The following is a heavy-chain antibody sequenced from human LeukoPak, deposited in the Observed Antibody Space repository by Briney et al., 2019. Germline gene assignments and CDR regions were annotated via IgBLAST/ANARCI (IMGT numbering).Heavy chain of an antibody. D-gene: IGHD3-10*01. CDR1: GYSISSGYY. CDR3: AKDRWGFYGSGIF. J-gene: IGHJ4*02. CDR2: IYPSGST. Sequence: KPSETLSLTCTVSGYSISSGYYWGWIRQPPGKGLEWIGSIYPSGSTYYYPSLKSRVTISLDTSKNQFSLKLSSVTAADTAVYYCAKDRWGFYGSGIFWGQGTLVTVSS. V-gene: IGHV4-38-2*02.